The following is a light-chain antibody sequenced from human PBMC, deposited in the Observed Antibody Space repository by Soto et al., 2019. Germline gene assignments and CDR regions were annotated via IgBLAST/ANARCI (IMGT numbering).Light chain of an antibody. CDR3: QQSYSTPR. Sequence: DIQMTQSPSSLSASVGDRVTITCRASQSISSYLNWYQQKPGKAPKLLIYAASSLQSGVPSRFSGSGSGKDFTLTISSLQPEDFATYYCQQSYSTPRFGPGTKVDIK. J-gene: IGKJ3*01. V-gene: IGKV1-39*01. CDR2: AAS. CDR1: QSISSY.